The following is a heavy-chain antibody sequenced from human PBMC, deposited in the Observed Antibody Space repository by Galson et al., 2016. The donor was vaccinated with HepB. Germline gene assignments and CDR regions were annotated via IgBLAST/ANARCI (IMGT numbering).Heavy chain of an antibody. V-gene: IGHV3-33*01. CDR2: IWFDGRDA. CDR1: GFTFSKFG. CDR3: ARDKWGDCSTSTCSHFDY. D-gene: IGHD2-2*01. Sequence: SLRLSCAASGFTFSKFGMHWVRQAPGKGLEWVAVIWFDGRDAYYADSVKGRFTISKDNSGDTLYLQMNSLRVEDTAIYYCARDKWGDCSTSTCSHFDYWGQGTLVTVSS. J-gene: IGHJ4*02.